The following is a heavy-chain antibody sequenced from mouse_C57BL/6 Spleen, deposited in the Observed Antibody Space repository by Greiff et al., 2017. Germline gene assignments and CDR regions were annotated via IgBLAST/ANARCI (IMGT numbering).Heavy chain of an antibody. V-gene: IGHV1-39*01. Sequence: EVQLQESGPELVKPGASVKISCKASGYSFTDYNMNWVKQSNGKSLEWIGVINPNYGTTSYNQKFKGKATLTVDQSSSTAYMQLNSLTSEDSAVYYCARGKTAQAAYYAMDYWGQGTSVTVSS. J-gene: IGHJ4*01. CDR2: INPNYGTT. D-gene: IGHD3-2*02. CDR3: ARGKTAQAAYYAMDY. CDR1: GYSFTDYN.